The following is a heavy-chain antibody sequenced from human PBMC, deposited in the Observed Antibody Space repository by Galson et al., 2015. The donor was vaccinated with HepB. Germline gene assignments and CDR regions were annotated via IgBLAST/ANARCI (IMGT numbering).Heavy chain of an antibody. CDR1: GFNFDDHA. CDR2: ITWNSGLM. CDR3: AKVPEMSSLSSHFDS. V-gene: IGHV3-9*01. J-gene: IGHJ4*02. Sequence: SLRLSCAASGFNFDDHAMHWVRQVPGKGLEWVSGITWNSGLMGYADSVKGRFTISRDNAKKSLYLQMDSLRIEDTAFYYCAKVPEMSSLSSHFDSWGQGTLVTVSS. D-gene: IGHD2/OR15-2a*01.